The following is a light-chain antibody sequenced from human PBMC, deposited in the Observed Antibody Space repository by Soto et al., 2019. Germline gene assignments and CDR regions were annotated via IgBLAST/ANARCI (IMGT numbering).Light chain of an antibody. CDR3: SSYSSSNTFVV. V-gene: IGLV2-14*01. CDR1: SIDVGAYNY. CDR2: EVS. Sequence: QSVLTQPASVSGSPGQSITISCTGTSIDVGAYNYVSWYQHHPGKAPKLIISEVSNRPSGVSNRFSGSKSGNTASLTISGLQTEDEADYYCSSYSSSNTFVVFGGGTKLTVL. J-gene: IGLJ2*01.